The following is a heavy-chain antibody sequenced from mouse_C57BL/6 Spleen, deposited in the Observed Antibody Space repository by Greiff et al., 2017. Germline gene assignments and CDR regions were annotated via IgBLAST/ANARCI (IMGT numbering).Heavy chain of an antibody. Sequence: DVHLVESGGDLVKPGGSLKLSCAASGFTFSSYGMSWVRQTPDKRLEWVATISSGGSYTYYPDSVKGRFTISRDNAKNTLYLQMSSLKSEDTAMYYCARGHSNYWGQGTTLTVSS. CDR2: ISSGGSYT. CDR1: GFTFSSYG. J-gene: IGHJ2*01. V-gene: IGHV5-6*01. CDR3: ARGHSNY.